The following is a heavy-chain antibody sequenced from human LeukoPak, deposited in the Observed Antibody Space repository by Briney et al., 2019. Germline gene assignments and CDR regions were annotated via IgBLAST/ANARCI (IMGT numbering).Heavy chain of an antibody. CDR1: GFTASSNY. V-gene: IGHV3-53*01. CDR3: ARVKMILAYYDY. CDR2: FYSGGNT. J-gene: IGHJ4*02. Sequence: GGSLRLSCTASGFTASSNYMSWVRQAPGKGLEWVSVFYSGGNTYYADSVKGRFTISRDSSKNTLYLQMNSLRAEDTAVYYCARVKMILAYYDYWGQGTLVTVSS. D-gene: IGHD2-8*02.